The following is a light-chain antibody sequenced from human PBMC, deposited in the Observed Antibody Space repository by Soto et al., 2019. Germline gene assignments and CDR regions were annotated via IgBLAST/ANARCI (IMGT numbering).Light chain of an antibody. J-gene: IGKJ5*01. Sequence: IVLAQSPGSLSLSPGDRATLYCRASQSVGGNVAWYQQMPGQPPKLLICGASSRATGIADKFSGSGSGTDFTLTISRLEPADFALYYCQHYGAAPITFGQGTRLEIK. V-gene: IGKV3-20*01. CDR3: QHYGAAPIT. CDR1: QSVGGN. CDR2: GAS.